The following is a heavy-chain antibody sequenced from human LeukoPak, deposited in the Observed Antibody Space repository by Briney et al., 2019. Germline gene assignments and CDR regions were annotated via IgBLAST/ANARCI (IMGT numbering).Heavy chain of an antibody. CDR2: IYYSGST. D-gene: IGHD6-19*01. CDR3: ARSFNAVAGNFDY. V-gene: IGHV4-59*08. Sequence: SETLSLTCTVSGGSISSHYWSWIRQPAGKGLEWIGYIYYSGSTYYNPSLKSRVTISVDTSKNQFSLKLSSVTAADTAVYYCARSFNAVAGNFDYWGQGTLVTVSS. J-gene: IGHJ4*02. CDR1: GGSISSHY.